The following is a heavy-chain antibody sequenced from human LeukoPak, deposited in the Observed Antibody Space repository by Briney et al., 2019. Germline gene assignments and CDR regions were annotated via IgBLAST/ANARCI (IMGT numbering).Heavy chain of an antibody. V-gene: IGHV1-8*01. CDR1: GDTFTSYN. CDR2: MNTNSGNT. Sequence: ASLRVSCKASGDTFTSYNMNWVRQATGPGLEWMGWMNTNSGNTGYAQKFQGRVTMSTNSSISTAYMELSSLGSEDTAVYYCVREERGYCSGGSCTGPFDSWGQGTLVIVSS. CDR3: VREERGYCSGGSCTGPFDS. D-gene: IGHD2-15*01. J-gene: IGHJ4*02.